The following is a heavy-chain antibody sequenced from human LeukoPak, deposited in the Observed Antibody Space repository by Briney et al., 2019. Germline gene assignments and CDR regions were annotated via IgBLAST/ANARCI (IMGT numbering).Heavy chain of an antibody. Sequence: SETLSLTCTVSGGSISSSSYYWGWIRQPPGTGLEWIGSIYYTGSTYYNPSLKSRVTISVDTSKNQFSLKLSSVTAADTAVYYCARSYSGTYYNWFDPWGQGTLVTVSS. J-gene: IGHJ5*02. CDR1: GGSISSSSYY. V-gene: IGHV4-39*01. CDR3: ARSYSGTYYNWFDP. D-gene: IGHD1-26*01. CDR2: IYYTGST.